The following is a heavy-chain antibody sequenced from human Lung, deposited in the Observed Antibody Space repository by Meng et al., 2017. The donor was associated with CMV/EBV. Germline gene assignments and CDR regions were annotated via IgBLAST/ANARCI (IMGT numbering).Heavy chain of an antibody. D-gene: IGHD2-2*01. Sequence: GGSLRPXCAALGLTFSSYAMSWVRQAPGKGLEWVSVIYSGGSSTYYADSVKGRFTISRDNSKNTLYLQMNSLRAEDTAVYYCAKDRDCSSTSCSIRFDYWXQGTXVTVSS. J-gene: IGHJ4*02. CDR2: IYSGGSST. CDR3: AKDRDCSSTSCSIRFDY. V-gene: IGHV3-23*03. CDR1: GLTFSSYA.